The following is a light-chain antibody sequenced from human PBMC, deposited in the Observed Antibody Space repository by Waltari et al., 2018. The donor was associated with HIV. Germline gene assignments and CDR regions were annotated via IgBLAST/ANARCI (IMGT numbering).Light chain of an antibody. J-gene: IGLJ2*01. CDR1: NIGGES. CDR2: DDS. CDR3: QVWDISSDHVV. Sequence: SYVLTQPPSVSVAPGQTATITCGGNNIGGESVNWYQQKPGQAPVLVVYDDSDRPSGIPERFSCSNAGNTATLTISRVEAGDEADYYCQVWDISSDHVVFGGGTILTVL. V-gene: IGLV3-21*02.